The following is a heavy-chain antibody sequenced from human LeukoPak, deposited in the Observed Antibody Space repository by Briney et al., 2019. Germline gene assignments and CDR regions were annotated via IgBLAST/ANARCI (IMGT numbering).Heavy chain of an antibody. CDR2: IYPGDSDT. V-gene: IGHV5-51*01. Sequence: GESLKISCKGSGYSFTSYWIGWVRQMPGKGLEWMGIIYPGDSDTRYSPSFQGQVTISADKSISTAYLQWSSLKASDTAMYFCATYAGSYSKYFQHWGQGTLVTVSS. CDR3: ATYAGSYSKYFQH. CDR1: GYSFTSYW. J-gene: IGHJ1*01. D-gene: IGHD3-10*01.